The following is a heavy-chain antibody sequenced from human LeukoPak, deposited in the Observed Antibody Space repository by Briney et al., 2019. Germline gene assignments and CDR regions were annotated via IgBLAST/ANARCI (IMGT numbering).Heavy chain of an antibody. CDR2: INSDGSST. CDR1: GFTLSSYA. D-gene: IGHD3-9*01. Sequence: PGGSLRLSCAASGFTLSSYAMSWVRQAPGKGLVWVSRINSDGSSTSYADSVKGRFTISRDNAKNTLYLQMNSLRAEDTAVYYCARLATKSYYDILTGYYYFDYWGQGTLVTVSS. CDR3: ARLATKSYYDILTGYYYFDY. J-gene: IGHJ4*02. V-gene: IGHV3-74*01.